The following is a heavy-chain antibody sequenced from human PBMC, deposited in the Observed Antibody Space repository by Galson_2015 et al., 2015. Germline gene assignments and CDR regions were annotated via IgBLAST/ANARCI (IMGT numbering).Heavy chain of an antibody. J-gene: IGHJ3*02. CDR2: ISSGGITI. CDR1: GFTFSSYE. D-gene: IGHD3-22*01. V-gene: IGHV3-48*03. Sequence: SLRLSCAASGFTFSSYEMNWVRQAPGKGLEWVSYISSGGITIYYADSVKARFTISRDNAKNSLYLQMNSLRAEDTAVYYCARSPYYYDSSGHDAFDIWGQGTMVTVSS. CDR3: ARSPYYYDSSGHDAFDI.